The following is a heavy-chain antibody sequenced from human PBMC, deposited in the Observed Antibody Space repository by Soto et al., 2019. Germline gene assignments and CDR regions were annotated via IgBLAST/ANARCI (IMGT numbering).Heavy chain of an antibody. V-gene: IGHV4-39*01. D-gene: IGHD4-17*01. Sequence: PSETLSLTCAVSGGSISSSSYYWGWIRQPPGKGLEWIGSIYYSGSTYYNPSLKSRVTISVDTSKNQFSLKLSSVTAADTAVYYCARQEVTTFGYFACWGQGTLVTVSS. J-gene: IGHJ4*02. CDR1: GGSISSSSYY. CDR2: IYYSGST. CDR3: ARQEVTTFGYFAC.